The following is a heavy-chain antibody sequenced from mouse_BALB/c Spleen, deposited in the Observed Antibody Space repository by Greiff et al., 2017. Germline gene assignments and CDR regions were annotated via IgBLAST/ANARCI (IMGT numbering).Heavy chain of an antibody. Sequence: VQLQQSAAELARPGASVKMSCKASGYTFTSYTMHWVKQRPGQGLEWIGYINPSSGYTEYNQKFKDKTTLTADKSSSTAYMQLSSLTSEDSAVYYCARSDRYDGGAAYWGQGTLVTVSA. D-gene: IGHD2-14*01. J-gene: IGHJ3*01. CDR3: ARSDRYDGGAAY. CDR1: GYTFTSYT. V-gene: IGHV1-4*02. CDR2: INPSSGYT.